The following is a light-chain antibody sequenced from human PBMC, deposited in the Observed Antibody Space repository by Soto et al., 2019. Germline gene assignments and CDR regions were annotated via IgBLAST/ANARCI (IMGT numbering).Light chain of an antibody. Sequence: IQLTQSPPSLSASVGDRVTITCRASQGISSYLAWYQQKPGKAPKLLIYAASTLQSGVPSRFSGSGSGTDFTLTISSMQPEDFATYYCQQLNSRAFGQGTKVDIK. V-gene: IGKV1-9*01. CDR1: QGISSY. CDR3: QQLNSRA. CDR2: AAS. J-gene: IGKJ1*01.